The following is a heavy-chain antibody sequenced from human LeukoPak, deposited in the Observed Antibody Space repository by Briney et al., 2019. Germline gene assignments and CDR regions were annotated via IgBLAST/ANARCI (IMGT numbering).Heavy chain of an antibody. CDR1: GGSISSYY. D-gene: IGHD7-27*01. CDR3: ARLTWDYYGMDV. J-gene: IGHJ6*02. CDR2: IYYSGST. Sequence: SETLSLTCTVSGGSISSYYWSWIRQPPGKGLEWIGYIYYSGSTNYNTSLKSRVTISVDTSKNQFSLKLSSVTAADTAVYYCARLTWDYYGMDVWGQGTTVTVSS. V-gene: IGHV4-59*08.